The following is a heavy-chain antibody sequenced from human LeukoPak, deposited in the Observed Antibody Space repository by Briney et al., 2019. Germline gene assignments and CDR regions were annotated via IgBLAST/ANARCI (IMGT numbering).Heavy chain of an antibody. CDR3: ARAPQYSGRYAVYYYGLDV. CDR1: GYTFTSYG. CDR2: ISAYNGNT. J-gene: IGHJ6*02. V-gene: IGHV1-18*01. Sequence: WASVKVSCKPSGYTFTSYGISWVRQAPGQGLEWMGWISAYNGNTNYAQKLQGRVTMTTDTSTSTAYMELRSLRSDDTAVYYCARAPQYSGRYAVYYYGLDVWGQGITVTVSS. D-gene: IGHD1-26*01.